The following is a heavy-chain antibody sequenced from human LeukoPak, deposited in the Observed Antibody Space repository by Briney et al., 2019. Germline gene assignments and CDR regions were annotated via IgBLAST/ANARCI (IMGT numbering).Heavy chain of an antibody. CDR3: ASRKLGNDY. D-gene: IGHD7-27*01. Sequence: SETLSLTCTVSGGSVTDYYWSWSRQSPGKGLEWIGYIYYTGTSYNPSLKSRVTISADTSKNQFSLKLISVTAADTAVYYCASRKLGNDYWGQGTLVTVSS. CDR2: IYYTGT. J-gene: IGHJ4*02. V-gene: IGHV4-59*02. CDR1: GGSVTDYY.